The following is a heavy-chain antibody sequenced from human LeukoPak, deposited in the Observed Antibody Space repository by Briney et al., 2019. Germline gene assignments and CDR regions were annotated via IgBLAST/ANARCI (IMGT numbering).Heavy chain of an antibody. J-gene: IGHJ4*02. CDR3: ARDLSGYYDY. CDR2: ISRSGSTI. CDR1: GFTFSSYE. Sequence: GGSLRLSCAASGFTFSSYEMNWVRQAPGKGLEWVSYISRSGSTIYYADSVKGRFTISRDNAKNSLYLQTNSLRAEDTAVYYCARDLSGYYDYWGQGTLVTVSS. D-gene: IGHD3-22*01. V-gene: IGHV3-48*03.